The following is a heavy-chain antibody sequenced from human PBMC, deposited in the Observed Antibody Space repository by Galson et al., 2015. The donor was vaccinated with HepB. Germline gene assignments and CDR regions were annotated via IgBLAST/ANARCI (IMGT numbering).Heavy chain of an antibody. J-gene: IGHJ6*02. Sequence: SLRLSCAASGFTFSSYGMHWVRQAPGKGLEWVAVISYDGSNKYYAGSVKGRFTISRDNSKNTLYLQMNSLRAEDTAVYYCARVSTSADSYGYQGQTYYYYGMDVWGQGTTVTVSS. D-gene: IGHD5-18*01. CDR1: GFTFSSYG. V-gene: IGHV3-30*03. CDR3: ARVSTSADSYGYQGQTYYYYGMDV. CDR2: ISYDGSNK.